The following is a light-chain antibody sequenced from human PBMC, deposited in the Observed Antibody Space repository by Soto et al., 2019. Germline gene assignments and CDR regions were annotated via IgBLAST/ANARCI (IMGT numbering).Light chain of an antibody. CDR3: QHYGASTIT. J-gene: IGKJ5*01. CDR1: QSASSRY. Sequence: EIVLTQSPATLSLSPGERATLSCRASQSASSRYLAWYQQKPGQAPRLLIYGVSSRASGIPDRFSGSGSGTDFTLTISRLEPEDLAVYYCQHYGASTITFGQGTRLEIK. V-gene: IGKV3-20*01. CDR2: GVS.